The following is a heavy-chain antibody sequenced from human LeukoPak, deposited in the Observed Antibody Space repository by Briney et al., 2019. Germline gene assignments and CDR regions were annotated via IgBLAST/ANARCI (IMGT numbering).Heavy chain of an antibody. CDR3: ASFKQIIVVVPAANRVGWFDP. V-gene: IGHV4-34*01. CDR2: INHSGST. J-gene: IGHJ5*02. Sequence: SETLSLTCAVYGGSFSDYYWSWLRQPPGKGLEWIGEINHSGSTNYNPSLKSRVSISVDTSKNQFSLKLSSVTAADMAVYYCASFKQIIVVVPAANRVGWFDPWGQGTLVTVSS. CDR1: GGSFSDYY. D-gene: IGHD2-2*01.